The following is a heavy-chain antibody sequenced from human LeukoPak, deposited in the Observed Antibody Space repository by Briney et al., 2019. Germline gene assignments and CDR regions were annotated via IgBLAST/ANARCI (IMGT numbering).Heavy chain of an antibody. Sequence: GGSLRLSCAGSGFTFSNSDMSWVRQAPGKGLEWVATINTSGGTTYYADSVKGQFTISRDNSRNTLYLQMNSLRAEDTAVYYCAKVRYTYGPFYDFWGQEPWSPSPQ. CDR3: AKVRYTYGPFYDF. J-gene: IGHJ4*01. D-gene: IGHD5-18*01. CDR1: GFTFSNSD. CDR2: INTSGGTT. V-gene: IGHV3-23*01.